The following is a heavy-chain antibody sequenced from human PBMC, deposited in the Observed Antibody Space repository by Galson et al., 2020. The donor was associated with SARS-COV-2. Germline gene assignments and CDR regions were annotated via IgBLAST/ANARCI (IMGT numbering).Heavy chain of an antibody. CDR3: ARTIQYYYDSSGYYRVFYFDY. CDR1: GGSISSSSYY. V-gene: IGHV4-39*01. D-gene: IGHD3-22*01. J-gene: IGHJ4*02. CDR2: IYYSGST. Sequence: SETLPLTCTVSGGSISSSSYYWGWIRQPPGKGLEWIGSIYYSGSTYYNPSLKSRVTISVDTSKNQFSLKLSSVTAADTAVYYCARTIQYYYDSSGYYRVFYFDYWGQGTLVTVAS.